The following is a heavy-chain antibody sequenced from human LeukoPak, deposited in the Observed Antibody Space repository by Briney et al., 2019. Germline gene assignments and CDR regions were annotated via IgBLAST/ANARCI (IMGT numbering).Heavy chain of an antibody. V-gene: IGHV5-51*01. CDR3: ARHAGDTAMVGYFDL. CDR1: GYSFTSYW. J-gene: IGHJ2*01. Sequence: GESLKISCKGSGYSFTSYWIGWVRQMPGKGLEWMGVIYPGYSDTRYSPSFQGQVPVSADKSISTAYLQWSSLRASDTAMYYCARHAGDTAMVGYFDLWGRGTLVTVSS. CDR2: IYPGYSDT. D-gene: IGHD5-18*01.